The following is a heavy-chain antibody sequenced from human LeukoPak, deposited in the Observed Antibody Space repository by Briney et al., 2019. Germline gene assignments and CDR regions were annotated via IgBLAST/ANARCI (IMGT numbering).Heavy chain of an antibody. CDR3: AKFSKGMVRGVSYFDY. D-gene: IGHD3-10*01. CDR1: GFTFSSYA. J-gene: IGHJ4*02. Sequence: GGSLRLSCAASGFTFSSYAMSWVRQAPGKGLEWVSAISGSGGSTYYADSVKGRFTIPRDNSKNTLYLQMNSLRAEDTAVYYCAKFSKGMVRGVSYFDYWGQGTLVTVSS. CDR2: ISGSGGST. V-gene: IGHV3-23*01.